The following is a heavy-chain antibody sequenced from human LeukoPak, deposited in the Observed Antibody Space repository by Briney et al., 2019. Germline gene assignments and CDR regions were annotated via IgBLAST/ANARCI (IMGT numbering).Heavy chain of an antibody. V-gene: IGHV3-11*01. CDR3: ARASLVTAGWFDP. CDR2: ISSSGSTI. CDR1: GFTFSDYY. Sequence: GGSLRLSCAASGFTFSDYYMSWIRQAPGKGLEWVSYISSSGSTIYYADSVKDRFTISRDNAKNSLYLQMNSLRAEDTAVYYCARASLVTAGWFDPWGQGTLVTVSS. J-gene: IGHJ5*02. D-gene: IGHD2-21*02.